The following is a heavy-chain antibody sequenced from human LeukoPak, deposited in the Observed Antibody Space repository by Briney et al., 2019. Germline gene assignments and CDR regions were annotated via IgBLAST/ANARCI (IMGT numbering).Heavy chain of an antibody. Sequence: GRSLRLSCAASGFTFSSYGMHWVRQAPGKGLEWVSYISSSGSTIYYADSVRGRFTISRDNAKNSLYLQMNSLRAEDTAVYYCARELDTAMVVDYWGQGTLVTVSS. J-gene: IGHJ4*02. V-gene: IGHV3-48*04. CDR2: ISSSGSTI. D-gene: IGHD5-18*01. CDR3: ARELDTAMVVDY. CDR1: GFTFSSYG.